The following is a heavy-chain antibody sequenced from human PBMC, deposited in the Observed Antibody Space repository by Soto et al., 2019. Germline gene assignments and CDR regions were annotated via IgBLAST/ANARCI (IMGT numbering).Heavy chain of an antibody. V-gene: IGHV4-31*03. CDR1: GDSINSDSVY. CDR3: ARGRQVGPSSGRFDP. Sequence: QVHLQESGPGLVKPSQTLSLTCSVNGDSINSDSVYWSWIRQSPGKGLEYIGYITYNGRTFYNPSLKSRVTMSVDTPKNQFSLEVRSVTAADTAVYYFARGRQVGPSSGRFDPWGQGTLVTVST. J-gene: IGHJ5*02. CDR2: ITYNGRT. D-gene: IGHD2-15*01.